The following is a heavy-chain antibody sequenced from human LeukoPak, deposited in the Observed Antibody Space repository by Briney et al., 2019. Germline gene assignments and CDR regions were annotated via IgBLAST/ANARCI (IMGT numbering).Heavy chain of an antibody. D-gene: IGHD3-22*01. J-gene: IGHJ3*02. CDR1: GGSISSGDYY. V-gene: IGHV4-30-4*08. CDR3: ARDGNYYYYDSSGYAFDI. CDR2: IYYSGST. Sequence: SETLSLTCTVSGGSISSGDYYWSWIRQPPGKGLEWIGYIYYSGSTYYNPSLKSRVTISVDTSKNQFSLKLSSVTAADAAVYYCARDGNYYYYDSSGYAFDIWGQGTMVTVSS.